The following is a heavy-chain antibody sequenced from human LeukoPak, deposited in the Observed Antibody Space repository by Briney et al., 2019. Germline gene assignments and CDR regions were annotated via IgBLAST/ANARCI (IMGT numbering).Heavy chain of an antibody. J-gene: IGHJ4*02. CDR2: ISTSRSTI. V-gene: IGHV3-11*04. CDR1: GFTFSDYY. Sequence: GGSLRLSCAASGFTFSDYYMSWIRQAPGTGLEWVSYISTSRSTIYYADSVKGRFTISRDNAKNSLYLQMHSLRAEDTAVYYCARSGSYYKVDYWGQGTLVTVSS. D-gene: IGHD1-26*01. CDR3: ARSGSYYKVDY.